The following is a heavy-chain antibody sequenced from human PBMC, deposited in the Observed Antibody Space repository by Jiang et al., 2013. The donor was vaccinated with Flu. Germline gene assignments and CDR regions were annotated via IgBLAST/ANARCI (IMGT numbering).Heavy chain of an antibody. CDR1: GYNFIGYW. J-gene: IGHJ4*02. CDR3: ARQNYYDSNGYLNYFDF. CDR2: IYPGDSET. Sequence: KKPGESLKISCKASGYNFIGYWIGWVRQTPGKGLEWMGSIYPGDSETKYSPSFQGQVTFSADKSITTAYMQWSSLKASDTAMYYCARQNYYDSNGYLNYFDFWGQGTLVTVSS. D-gene: IGHD3-22*01. V-gene: IGHV5-51*01.